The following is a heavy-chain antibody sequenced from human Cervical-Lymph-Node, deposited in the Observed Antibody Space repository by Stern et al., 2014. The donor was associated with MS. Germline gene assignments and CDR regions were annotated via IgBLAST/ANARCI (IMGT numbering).Heavy chain of an antibody. CDR1: GFPFRNYE. J-gene: IGHJ4*02. V-gene: IGHV3-30*01. D-gene: IGHD3-16*01. Sequence: VHLVESGGGSVQPGRSLRLSCAASGFPFRNYEMTGVRQAPGKGLEWVAGISHDGNEKYYADSLRGRFTISRDNSRNTLYLQMNSLGADDTAVYYCAREGEKASTTAFDSWGQGTLVTVS. CDR3: AREGEKASTTAFDS. CDR2: ISHDGNEK.